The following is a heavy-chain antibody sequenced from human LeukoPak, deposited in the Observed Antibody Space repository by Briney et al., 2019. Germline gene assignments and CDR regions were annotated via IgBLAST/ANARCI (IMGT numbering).Heavy chain of an antibody. CDR2: ITSGSSNI. Sequence: GGSLRLSCAVSGFTFGTSNMNWVRQAPGKGLEWVSSITSGSSNIFYADSVKGRFTISRDNAKNSLYLQMNSLRGDDTAVYYCAKDRLVHDSWGQGTLVTVSS. D-gene: IGHD6-13*01. CDR3: AKDRLVHDS. V-gene: IGHV3-21*04. CDR1: GFTFGTSN. J-gene: IGHJ4*02.